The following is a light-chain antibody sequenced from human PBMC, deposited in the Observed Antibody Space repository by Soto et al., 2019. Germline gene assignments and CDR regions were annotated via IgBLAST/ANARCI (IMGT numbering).Light chain of an antibody. CDR3: QHYSNWPLT. Sequence: EIVMTQSPATLSVSPGERATLSCRASQSVSSNLAWYQQTPGQAPRLLIYDASARATGIPARFSGSGSGTEFTLTISSLQSEDFAGYYCQHYSNWPLTFGGGTKVEIK. V-gene: IGKV3-15*01. CDR1: QSVSSN. CDR2: DAS. J-gene: IGKJ4*01.